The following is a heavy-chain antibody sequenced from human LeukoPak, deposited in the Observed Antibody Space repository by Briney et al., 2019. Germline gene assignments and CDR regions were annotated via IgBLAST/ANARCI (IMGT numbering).Heavy chain of an antibody. CDR2: IMQDGSEK. V-gene: IGHV3-7*04. Sequence: GGSLRLSCSASGFIFSNYWMTWVRQAPGKGLEWVANIMQDGSEKYYVDSVKGRFTISRDNAKNSLYLQMNSLRAEDTAVYYCARHSAGYTTFFDYWGQGTLVTVSS. CDR1: GFIFSNYW. CDR3: ARHSAGYTTFFDY. J-gene: IGHJ4*02. D-gene: IGHD5-24*01.